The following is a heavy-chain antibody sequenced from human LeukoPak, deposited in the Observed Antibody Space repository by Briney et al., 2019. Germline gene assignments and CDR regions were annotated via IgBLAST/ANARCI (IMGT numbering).Heavy chain of an antibody. CDR3: ARASGWYFFDP. CDR1: GGSISSGSYY. CDR2: IYTSGST. D-gene: IGHD6-19*01. V-gene: IGHV4-61*02. J-gene: IGHJ5*02. Sequence: PSETLSLTCTVFGGSISSGSYYWSWIRQPAGKGLEWIGRIYTSGSTNYNPSLKSRVTISVDTSKNQFSLKLSSVTAADTAVYYCARASGWYFFDPWGQGTLVTVSS.